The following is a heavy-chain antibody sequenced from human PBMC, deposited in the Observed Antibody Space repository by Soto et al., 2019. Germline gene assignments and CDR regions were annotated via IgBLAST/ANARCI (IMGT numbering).Heavy chain of an antibody. CDR3: ARDTAFMSRGLFNP. CDR2: ISDSATTM. CDR1: GFTFSDYY. D-gene: IGHD5-12*01. J-gene: IGHJ5*02. Sequence: GGSLRLSCAASGFTFSDYYMSWIRQAPGKGLEWISHISDSATTMYYADSVKGRFTISRDNARKSLFLHMNSLRAEDTAVYYCARDTAFMSRGLFNPWGQGTLVTVSS. V-gene: IGHV3-11*01.